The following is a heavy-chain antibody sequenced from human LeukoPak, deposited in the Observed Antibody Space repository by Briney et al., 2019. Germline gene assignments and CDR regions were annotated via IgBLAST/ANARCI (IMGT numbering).Heavy chain of an antibody. J-gene: IGHJ3*02. CDR2: ISSNGGST. Sequence: PGGSLRLSCSASGFTFSSYAMHWVRQAPGEGLEYVSAISSNGGSTYYADSVKGRFTISRDNSKNTLYLQMSSLRAEDTAVYYCVKDGRNDDADYAFDIWGQGTMVTVSS. CDR3: VKDGRNDDADYAFDI. V-gene: IGHV3-64D*06. D-gene: IGHD1-1*01. CDR1: GFTFSSYA.